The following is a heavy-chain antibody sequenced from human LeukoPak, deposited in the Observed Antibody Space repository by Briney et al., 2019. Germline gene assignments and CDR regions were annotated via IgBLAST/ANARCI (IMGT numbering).Heavy chain of an antibody. J-gene: IGHJ3*02. CDR1: GFTFSDYY. CDR3: ARSPKYDYVWGSYPDDAFDI. Sequence: GGSLRLSCAASGFTFSDYYMSWIRQAPGKGLEWVSYISSSGSTIYYADSVKGRFTISRDNAKNSLYLQMNSLRAEDTAVYYCARSPKYDYVWGSYPDDAFDIWGQGTMVTVSS. D-gene: IGHD3-16*02. V-gene: IGHV3-11*01. CDR2: ISSSGSTI.